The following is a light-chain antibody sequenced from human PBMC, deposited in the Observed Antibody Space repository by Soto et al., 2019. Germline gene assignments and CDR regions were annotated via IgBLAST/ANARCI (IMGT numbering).Light chain of an antibody. CDR3: QSYDSSLSGVI. Sequence: QSVLTQPPSVSGAPGQRVTFSCTGSSSNFGAGYAVHWYHQLPGTAPKLLIYDNNNRPSGVPDRFSGSKSGTSASLAITGLQAEDEADYYCQSYDSSLSGVIFGGGTKLTVL. CDR1: SSNFGAGYA. V-gene: IGLV1-40*01. CDR2: DNN. J-gene: IGLJ2*01.